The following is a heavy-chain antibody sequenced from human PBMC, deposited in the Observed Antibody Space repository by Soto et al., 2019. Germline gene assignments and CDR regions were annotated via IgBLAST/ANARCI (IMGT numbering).Heavy chain of an antibody. Sequence: QVHLVQSGGEVKKTGASVTVSCKASGYRFASYAIGWVRQAPGQGLEWVGGISAYNGNTRYAKKLQGRVTMTTDTSTSTAYMELRSLKSDDTAVYYCARERVTLVRGPQNWFDPWGQGTLVTVSS. D-gene: IGHD3-10*01. J-gene: IGHJ5*02. V-gene: IGHV1-18*01. CDR1: GYRFASYA. CDR3: ARERVTLVRGPQNWFDP. CDR2: ISAYNGNT.